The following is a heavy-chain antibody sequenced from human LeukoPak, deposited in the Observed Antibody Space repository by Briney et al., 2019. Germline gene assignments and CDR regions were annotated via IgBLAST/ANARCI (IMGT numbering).Heavy chain of an antibody. CDR3: ARDYYTGTGYSDDDY. Sequence: PGGSLRLSCAASGFTFSDYYMSWIRQAPGKGLEWVSSISSSSSYIYYADSVKGRFTISRDNAKNSLYLQMNSLRAEDTAVYYCARDYYTGTGYSDDDYWGQGTLVTVSS. V-gene: IGHV3-11*06. CDR2: ISSSSSYI. CDR1: GFTFSDYY. J-gene: IGHJ4*02. D-gene: IGHD2-8*02.